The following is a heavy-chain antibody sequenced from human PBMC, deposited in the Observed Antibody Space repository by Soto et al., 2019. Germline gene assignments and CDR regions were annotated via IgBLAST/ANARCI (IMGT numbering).Heavy chain of an antibody. J-gene: IGHJ5*02. CDR1: GFSVSYNF. CDR2: IYSGGHT. CDR3: ARDGNGQSGSPP. D-gene: IGHD1-26*01. Sequence: EVQLVETGGGLIQPGGSLRLSCAVSGFSVSYNFMIWVRQAPGKGLEWVSLIYSGGHTAYADSVRGRFAISRDGSMNTLYLQMNSLRVEDTAVYYCARDGNGQSGSPPWGQGTLVTVSS. V-gene: IGHV3-53*02.